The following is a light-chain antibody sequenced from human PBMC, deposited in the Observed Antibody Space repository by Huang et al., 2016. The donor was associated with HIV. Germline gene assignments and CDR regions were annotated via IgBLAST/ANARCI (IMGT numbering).Light chain of an antibody. V-gene: IGKV2-30*01. CDR1: QSLVYGDGNIY. CDR2: KLA. CDR3: MQASHGAAT. J-gene: IGKJ1*01. Sequence: DVLLTQSPLSLPVTLGQPAFITCKSNQSLVYGDGNIYLNWFQQRPGHSPRRLIYKLADRDSGVPDRCSAGGSGTDFTLGISEVEAEDVGDYYCMQASHGAATFGQGTRVDIK.